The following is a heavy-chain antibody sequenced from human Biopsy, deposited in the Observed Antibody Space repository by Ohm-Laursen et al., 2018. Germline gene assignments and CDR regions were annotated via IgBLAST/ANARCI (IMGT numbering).Heavy chain of an antibody. J-gene: IGHJ6*02. CDR2: IYYDGIT. V-gene: IGHV4-38-2*01. Sequence: PGTLSLTCAVSGYSVTNDYYWGWIRQPPGKGLEWIGNIYYDGITYYSPSLKSRVAMSVDPSKNQFSLRLTSVTAADTAVYYCARVAGGYAYYYGMDVWGQGTTVIVSS. CDR1: GYSVTNDYY. D-gene: IGHD5-12*01. CDR3: ARVAGGYAYYYGMDV.